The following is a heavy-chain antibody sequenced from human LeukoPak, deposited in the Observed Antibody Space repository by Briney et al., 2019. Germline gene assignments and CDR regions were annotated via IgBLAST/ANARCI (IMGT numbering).Heavy chain of an antibody. CDR2: IRPNDGTT. Sequence: GGSLRLSCEASAFTFSNYGMNWVRQAPGKGLEWVSYIRPNDGTTHYADSVKGRFTISRDNAKNSLYLQMSSLRAADTAVYYCARTPIFRDDFDFWGQGTLVTVSS. J-gene: IGHJ4*02. D-gene: IGHD3-9*01. V-gene: IGHV3-48*04. CDR1: AFTFSNYG. CDR3: ARTPIFRDDFDF.